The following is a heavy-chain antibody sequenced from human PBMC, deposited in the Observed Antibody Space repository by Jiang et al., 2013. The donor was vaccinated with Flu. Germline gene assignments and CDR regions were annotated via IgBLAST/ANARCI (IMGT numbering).Heavy chain of an antibody. V-gene: IGHV2-5*02. D-gene: IGHD2-21*02. J-gene: IGHJ3*02. CDR3: AHRRSYWGQVVTAIGGFDM. CDR1: GFSLSASGVG. CDR2: IYWDDDK. Sequence: TQTLTLTCSFSGFSLSASGVGVGVDPSAPQEKALEWLGIIYWDDDKDYSPSPKSRLTITKDTSKNQVVLTMTNMDPVDTGTYYCAHRRSYWGQVVTAIGGFDMWGQGTMVTVSS.